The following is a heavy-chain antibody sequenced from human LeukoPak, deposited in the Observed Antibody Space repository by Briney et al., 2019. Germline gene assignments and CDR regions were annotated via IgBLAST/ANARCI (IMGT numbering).Heavy chain of an antibody. J-gene: IGHJ4*02. V-gene: IGHV3-21*01. D-gene: IGHD1-7*01. CDR2: IGGSGDSI. CDR1: GFTFSDYT. Sequence: GGSLRLSCAASGFTFSDYTMDWVRQAPGKGLEWVSSIGGSGDSIYYADSVKGRFTISRDNAKNSLDLQMNSLRAEDTAVYYCVRDRNWNYDYWGQGTLVTVSS. CDR3: VRDRNWNYDY.